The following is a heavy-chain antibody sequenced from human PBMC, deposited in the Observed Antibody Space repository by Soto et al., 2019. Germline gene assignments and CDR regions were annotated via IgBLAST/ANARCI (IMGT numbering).Heavy chain of an antibody. CDR3: AHRRDATVRVPAAISAWFDP. D-gene: IGHD2-2*01. V-gene: IGHV2-5*02. CDR2: IFWDDDK. Sequence: SGPTLVNPTQALTLTCTLSGVSHSTSGEGVGWIRQPTGKALEWLALIFWDDDKRYNSSLRSRLTITKATSKNQVVLTFTNMDPVDTATYYCAHRRDATVRVPAAISAWFDPWGQGTQVTVSS. J-gene: IGHJ5*02. CDR1: GVSHSTSGEG.